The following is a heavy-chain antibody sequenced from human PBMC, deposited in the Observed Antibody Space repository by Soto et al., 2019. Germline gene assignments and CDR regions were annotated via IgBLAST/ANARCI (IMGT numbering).Heavy chain of an antibody. CDR2: ITDSSSTI. J-gene: IGHJ5*02. CDR3: ARGGYSHGYDWFDP. V-gene: IGHV3-48*02. D-gene: IGHD5-18*01. CDR1: GFTFSTYA. Sequence: GGSLRLSCDASGFTFSTYALHWVRQAPGKGLEWVSFITDSSSTIYYADSVEGRFTVSRDNAKNSPYLQMNSLRDEDTAVYYCARGGYSHGYDWFDPWGQGTLVTVSS.